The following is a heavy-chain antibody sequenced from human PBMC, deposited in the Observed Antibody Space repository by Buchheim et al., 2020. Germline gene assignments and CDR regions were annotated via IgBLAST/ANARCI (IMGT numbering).Heavy chain of an antibody. CDR3: ARGGGGLSSWHFDY. D-gene: IGHD6-13*01. CDR1: GFTFSNNR. Sequence: EVQLVESGGGLVKPGGSLRLSCAASGFTFSNNRLNWVRQAPGKGLEWVSSISSSSSYIYYVDSVKGRFTISRDNAKNSLYLEMNSRRAEDTAVYYCARGGGGLSSWHFDYWGQGTL. J-gene: IGHJ4*02. CDR2: ISSSSSYI. V-gene: IGHV3-21*01.